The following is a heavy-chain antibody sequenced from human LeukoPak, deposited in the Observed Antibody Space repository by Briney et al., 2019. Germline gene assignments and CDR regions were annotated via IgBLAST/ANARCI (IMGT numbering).Heavy chain of an antibody. CDR2: IRYDGSNK. Sequence: GGSLRLSCAASGFTLRGYGMHWVRQAPGKGLEWVAFIRYDGSNKYYADSVKGRFTISRDNSKNTLYLQMNSLRAEDTAVYYCAKDASHGSGSYYVYDYYFDYWGQGTLVTVSS. D-gene: IGHD3-10*01. V-gene: IGHV3-30*02. J-gene: IGHJ4*02. CDR1: GFTLRGYG. CDR3: AKDASHGSGSYYVYDYYFDY.